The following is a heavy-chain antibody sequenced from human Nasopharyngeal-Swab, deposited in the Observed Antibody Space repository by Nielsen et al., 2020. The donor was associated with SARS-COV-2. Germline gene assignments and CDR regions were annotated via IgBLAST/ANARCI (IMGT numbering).Heavy chain of an antibody. CDR1: GFTFSSYS. CDR3: ARSFSYDSSGYYYWYFDL. D-gene: IGHD3-22*01. J-gene: IGHJ2*01. V-gene: IGHV3-48*04. Sequence: GESLKISCAASGFTFSSYSMNWVRQAPGKGLEWVSYISSSSSTIYYADSVKGRFTISRDNAKNSLYLQMNSLRAEDTAVYYCARSFSYDSSGYYYWYFDLWGRGTLVTVSS. CDR2: ISSSSSTI.